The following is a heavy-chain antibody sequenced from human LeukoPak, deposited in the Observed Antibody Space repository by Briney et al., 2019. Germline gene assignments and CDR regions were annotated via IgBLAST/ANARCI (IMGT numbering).Heavy chain of an antibody. CDR1: GFTFSSYS. J-gene: IGHJ4*02. CDR2: ISSSSSYI. Sequence: GGSLRLSCAASGFTFSSYSMNWVRQAPGKGLEWVSSISSSSSYIYYADSVKGRFTISRDNAKNSLYLQMNSLRAEDTAVYYCARDPYGGNSRDHWGQGTLVTVSS. V-gene: IGHV3-21*01. D-gene: IGHD4-23*01. CDR3: ARDPYGGNSRDH.